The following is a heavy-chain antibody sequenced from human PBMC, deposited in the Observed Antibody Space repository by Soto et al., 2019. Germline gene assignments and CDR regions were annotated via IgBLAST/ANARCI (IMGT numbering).Heavy chain of an antibody. CDR2: IYYSGST. Sequence: PSETLSLTCTVSGDSMTNYYWNWLRQPPGKGLERIGYIYYSGSTNYNPSLKSRVTISVDTSKNQFSLKLSSVTAADTAIYYCARLRPSGTSDYWGQGTLVTVSS. CDR3: ARLRPSGTSDY. V-gene: IGHV4-59*08. J-gene: IGHJ4*02. D-gene: IGHD1-26*01. CDR1: GDSMTNYY.